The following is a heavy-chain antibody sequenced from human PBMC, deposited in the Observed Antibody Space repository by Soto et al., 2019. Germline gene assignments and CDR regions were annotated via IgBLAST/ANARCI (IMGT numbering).Heavy chain of an antibody. J-gene: IGHJ6*03. CDR3: ATKLYGSGKNYYYYQYMDV. D-gene: IGHD3-10*01. Sequence: EVQLVESGGGLVKPGGSLRLSCAASGFSFNNAWMNWVRQAPGKGLEWVGRIKSKSDRGTADYTAPVKGRFTISRDDSINMVYLQMNSLKTADTAVYYCATKLYGSGKNYYYYQYMDVWGKGTTVTVSS. CDR2: IKSKSDRGTA. CDR1: GFSFNNAW. V-gene: IGHV3-15*07.